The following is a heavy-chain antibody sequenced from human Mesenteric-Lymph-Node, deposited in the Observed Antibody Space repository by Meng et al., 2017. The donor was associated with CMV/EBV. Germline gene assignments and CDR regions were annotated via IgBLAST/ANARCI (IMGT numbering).Heavy chain of an antibody. CDR2: ISSSSSYI. J-gene: IGHJ4*02. V-gene: IGHV3-21*01. CDR1: GFIFSSYW. Sequence: GESLKISCAASGFIFSSYWMHWVRQAPGKGLEWVSSISSSSSYIYYADSVKGRFTISRDNAKNSLYLQMNSLRAEDTAVYYCARVGRDDYWGQGTLVTVSS. CDR3: ARVGRDDY. D-gene: IGHD1-26*01.